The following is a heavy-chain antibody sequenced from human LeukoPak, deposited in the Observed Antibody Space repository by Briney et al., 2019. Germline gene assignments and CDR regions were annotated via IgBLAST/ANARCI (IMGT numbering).Heavy chain of an antibody. J-gene: IGHJ4*02. Sequence: GASVKVSFKASGYNFPAYFMHWVRQAPGHGLEWMGRINPNGGDTNYAQKFQGRVTMTRDTSISTAYMELGSLRSDDTAVYYCARVGYTSSWSNFHYWGQGTLVTVSS. D-gene: IGHD6-13*01. CDR2: INPNGGDT. CDR3: ARVGYTSSWSNFHY. V-gene: IGHV1-2*06. CDR1: GYNFPAYF.